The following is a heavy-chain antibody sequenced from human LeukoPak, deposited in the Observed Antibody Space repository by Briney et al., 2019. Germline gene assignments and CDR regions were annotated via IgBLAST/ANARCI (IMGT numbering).Heavy chain of an antibody. Sequence: PSETLSLTCTVSGGSISSSNSYWGWIRQPPGKGLEWIGTIYHTGSTYYNPSLKSRVTISVDTSKNQFSLNLSSVTAADTAVYYCAREGGGDYYDSSAYYFDYWGQGTLVTVSS. CDR1: GGSISSSNSY. J-gene: IGHJ4*02. D-gene: IGHD3-22*01. CDR3: AREGGGDYYDSSAYYFDY. V-gene: IGHV4-39*02. CDR2: IYHTGST.